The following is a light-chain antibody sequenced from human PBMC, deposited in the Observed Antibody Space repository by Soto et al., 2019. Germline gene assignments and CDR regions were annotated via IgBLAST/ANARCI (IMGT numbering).Light chain of an antibody. CDR1: SSNIGANYD. CDR2: GDS. CDR3: QSYDSSLRGWV. V-gene: IGLV1-40*01. J-gene: IGLJ3*02. Sequence: QSVLTQPPSVSGAPGQRVTISCTGSSSNIGANYDVHWYQHLPGTAPKLLISGDSNRPSGVPDRFSGSKSGTSASLGITGLHAEDEADYYCQSYDSSLRGWVFGGGTQLTVL.